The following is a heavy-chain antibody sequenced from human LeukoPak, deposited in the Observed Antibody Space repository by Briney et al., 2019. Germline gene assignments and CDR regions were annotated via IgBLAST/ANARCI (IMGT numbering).Heavy chain of an antibody. CDR2: IIPIFGTA. Sequence: SVKVFCNASGGTFSSYAISWVRQAPGQGLEWMGGIIPIFGTANYAQKFQGRVTITADESTSTAYMELSSLRSEDTAVYYCARVGCSSTSCYSKGNFFDYWGQGTLVTVSS. J-gene: IGHJ4*02. CDR3: ARVGCSSTSCYSKGNFFDY. CDR1: GGTFSSYA. V-gene: IGHV1-69*13. D-gene: IGHD2-2*02.